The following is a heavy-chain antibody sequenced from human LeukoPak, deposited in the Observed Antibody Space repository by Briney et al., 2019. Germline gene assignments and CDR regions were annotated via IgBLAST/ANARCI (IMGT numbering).Heavy chain of an antibody. CDR2: INPNSGGT. V-gene: IGHV1-2*02. Sequence: ASVKFSFKASGYTFTGYYMHWVGQAPAQGREWMGWINPNSGGTNYTQTLQGRVTITRDTSISTAYMELSRLRSDDTAVYYCARDTATINYYYGMDVWGRGTTVTVSS. D-gene: IGHD5-12*01. CDR1: GYTFTGYY. J-gene: IGHJ6*02. CDR3: ARDTATINYYYGMDV.